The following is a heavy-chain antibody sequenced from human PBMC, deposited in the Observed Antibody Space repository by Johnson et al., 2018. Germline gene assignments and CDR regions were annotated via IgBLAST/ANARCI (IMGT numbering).Heavy chain of an antibody. CDR1: GFTFSSYS. Sequence: VQLVQSGGGLVQPGGSLRLSCAASGFTFSSYSMNWVRQAPGKGLEWVSYISSSSSTIYYADSVKGRFTISRDNAKKSLYLQMNSLRDEDTAVYYCAGGHYYYYGMDVWGQGTTVTVSS. V-gene: IGHV3-48*02. CDR2: ISSSSSTI. J-gene: IGHJ6*02. CDR3: AGGHYYYYGMDV.